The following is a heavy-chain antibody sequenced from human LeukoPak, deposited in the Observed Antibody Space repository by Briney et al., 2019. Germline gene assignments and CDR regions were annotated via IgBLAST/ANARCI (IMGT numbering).Heavy chain of an antibody. D-gene: IGHD1-26*01. J-gene: IGHJ6*03. CDR1: GFTFSSYA. Sequence: TGGSLTHPCAASGFTFSSYAMHWVRQAPGKGLEWVAVTRYDGSNKYYADSVKGRFTISRDNSKNTLYLQMNSLRAEDTAVYYCAKEYGVGATGYMAVWGKASTVTVSS. CDR3: AKEYGVGATGYMAV. CDR2: TRYDGSNK. V-gene: IGHV3-33*06.